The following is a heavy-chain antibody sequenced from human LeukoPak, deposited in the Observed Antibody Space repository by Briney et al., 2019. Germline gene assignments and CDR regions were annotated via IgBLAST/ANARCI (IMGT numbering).Heavy chain of an antibody. CDR3: AREDVGYYDSSGYYYVS. CDR1: GFTFSSYS. V-gene: IGHV3-48*01. J-gene: IGHJ4*02. CDR2: ISSSSGTI. D-gene: IGHD3-22*01. Sequence: GGSLRLSCAASGFTFSSYSMNWVRQAPGKGLEWVSYISSSSGTIYYADSVKGRFTISRDNAKNSLYLQMNSLRAEDTAVYYCAREDVGYYDSSGYYYVSWGQGTLVTVSS.